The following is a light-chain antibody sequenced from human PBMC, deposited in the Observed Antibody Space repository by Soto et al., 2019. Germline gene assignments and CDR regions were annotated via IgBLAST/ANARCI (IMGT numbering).Light chain of an antibody. CDR2: AAS. CDR3: QQVNTYPIT. CDR1: QDISTY. V-gene: IGKV1-9*01. Sequence: IQLTQSPSSLSASVGDRVTIACRASQDISTYLAWYQQKPGKAPKLLIYAASTLQSGVPSRFSGSGSCTDFTLTISSLQPEDFATYHCQQVNTYPITFGPGTKVDVK. J-gene: IGKJ3*01.